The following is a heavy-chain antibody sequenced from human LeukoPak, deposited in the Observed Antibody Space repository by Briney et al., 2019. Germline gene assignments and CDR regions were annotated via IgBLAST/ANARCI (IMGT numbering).Heavy chain of an antibody. CDR2: IYYSENT. V-gene: IGHV4-59*01. CDR1: GGSIRSYY. Sequence: SETLSLTYTVSGGSIRSYYWSWIRQPPGKGLEWIGYIYYSENTDYNPSLRSRVTISVDTSNNQFSLKVNSMTATDTAVYYCARAGSGSNPMDDYYYMDVWGKGTTVTVS. J-gene: IGHJ6*03. D-gene: IGHD3-10*01. CDR3: ARAGSGSNPMDDYYYMDV.